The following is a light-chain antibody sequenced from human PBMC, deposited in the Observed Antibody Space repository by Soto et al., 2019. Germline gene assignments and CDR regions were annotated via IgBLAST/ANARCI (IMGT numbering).Light chain of an antibody. CDR2: HVT. V-gene: IGLV2-14*03. J-gene: IGLJ1*01. CDR3: CSLTTSHTYV. CDR1: SSDIGHYDY. Sequence: QSVLTQPASVSGSPGQSITISCTGTSSDIGHYDYVSWYQQHPGKAPKLMIYHVTYRPSGVSNRYSGSKSGNSASLTISGLQADDEDYYYCCSLTTSHTYVFGSGTKLTVL.